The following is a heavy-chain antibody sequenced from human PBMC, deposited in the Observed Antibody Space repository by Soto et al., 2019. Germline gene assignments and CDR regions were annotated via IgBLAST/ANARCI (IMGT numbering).Heavy chain of an antibody. CDR2: IYYSGNT. V-gene: IGHV4-59*01. CDR3: ARTYDDSEFDAFDI. CDR1: GGSISTYY. J-gene: IGHJ3*02. D-gene: IGHD4-17*01. Sequence: QVQLQESGPGLVKPSETLSLTCTVSGGSISTYYWSWIRQSPEKGLEYIGYIYYSGNTNYNPSLNSRVTISLDTSKNQFSLRLSSVTAADTAVYYCARTYDDSEFDAFDIWGQGTMVTVSS.